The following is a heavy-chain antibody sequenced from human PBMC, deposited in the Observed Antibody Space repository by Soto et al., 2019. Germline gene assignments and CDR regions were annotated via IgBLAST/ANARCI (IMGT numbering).Heavy chain of an antibody. CDR2: ISAYNGNT. V-gene: IGHV1-18*01. CDR1: GYTFTSYG. D-gene: IGHD3-22*01. CDR3: ARVRYDSSGPELPPGPFDI. J-gene: IGHJ3*02. Sequence: ASVKVSCKASGYTFTSYGISWVRQAPGQGLEWMGWISAYNGNTNYAQKLQGRVTMTTDTSTSTAYMELRSLRSDDTAVYYCARVRYDSSGPELPPGPFDIWGQGTMVTVSS.